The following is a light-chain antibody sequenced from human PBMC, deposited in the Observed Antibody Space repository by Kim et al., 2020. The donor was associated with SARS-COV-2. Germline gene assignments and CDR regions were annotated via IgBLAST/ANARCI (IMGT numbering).Light chain of an antibody. V-gene: IGLV3-21*04. CDR2: YDS. Sequence: SYELTQPPSVSVAPGKTARITCGGNNIGSKSVHWCQQKPGQAPVLVIYYDSDRPSGIPDRFSGSNSGNTATLTINMVEAGDEADYFCQVWYVGHSVFGG. CDR1: NIGSKS. J-gene: IGLJ3*02. CDR3: QVWYVGHSV.